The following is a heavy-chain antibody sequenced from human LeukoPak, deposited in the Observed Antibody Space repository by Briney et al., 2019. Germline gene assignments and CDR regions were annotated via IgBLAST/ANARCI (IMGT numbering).Heavy chain of an antibody. Sequence: GASVKVSCKASGYTFTAYYIHWVRQAPGQGLEWMGWISPNSGGTNYAQNFQGRVTMTSDTSTYTTHMELSRLRSDDTAVYYCARSDVVVVTATTHFDYWGQGTLVTVSS. CDR1: GYTFTAYY. CDR2: ISPNSGGT. CDR3: ARSDVVVVTATTHFDY. J-gene: IGHJ4*02. D-gene: IGHD2-15*01. V-gene: IGHV1-2*02.